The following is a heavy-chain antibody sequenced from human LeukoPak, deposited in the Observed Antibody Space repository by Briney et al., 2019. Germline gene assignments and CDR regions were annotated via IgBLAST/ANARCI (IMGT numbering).Heavy chain of an antibody. CDR3: ARDRWLDF. CDR2: VYYSGST. CDR1: SASISSYY. D-gene: IGHD2-15*01. J-gene: IGHJ4*02. Sequence: SETLSLTCTVSSASISSYYWSWIRQPPGKGLEWIGYVYYSGSTNYNPSLRGRAPMSVDTSKNQFSLKLSSVTAADTAVYYCARDRWLDFWGQGTLVTVSS. V-gene: IGHV4-59*01.